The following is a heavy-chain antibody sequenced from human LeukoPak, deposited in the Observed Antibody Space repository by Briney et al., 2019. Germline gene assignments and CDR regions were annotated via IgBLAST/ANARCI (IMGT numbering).Heavy chain of an antibody. D-gene: IGHD6-13*01. CDR1: GFTFSSYA. Sequence: GGSLRLSCAASGFTFSSYAMSWVRQAPGKGLQWVSAISATGRSTYYADSVKGRFTISRDKSGNTLYLQMNGLRAEDTAVYYCAKALGQQLVLLDYWGQGTLVTVSS. V-gene: IGHV3-23*01. J-gene: IGHJ4*02. CDR2: ISATGRST. CDR3: AKALGQQLVLLDY.